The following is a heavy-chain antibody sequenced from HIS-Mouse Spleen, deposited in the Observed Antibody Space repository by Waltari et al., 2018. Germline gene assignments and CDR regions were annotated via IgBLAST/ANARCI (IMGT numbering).Heavy chain of an antibody. CDR1: GVTFGSYG. J-gene: IGHJ5*02. CDR3: AKDNSYGYNWFDP. D-gene: IGHD5-18*01. V-gene: IGHV3-30*18. Sequence: QVQLVESGGGVVQPGRSLRLSCAASGVTFGSYGIHWVRQAPGKGLEWVAVISYDGSNKYYADSVKGRFTISRDNSKNTLYLQMNSLRAEDTAVYYCAKDNSYGYNWFDPWGQGTLVTVSS. CDR2: ISYDGSNK.